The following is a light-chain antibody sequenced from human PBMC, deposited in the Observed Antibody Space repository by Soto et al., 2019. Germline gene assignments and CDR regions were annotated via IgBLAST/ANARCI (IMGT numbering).Light chain of an antibody. J-gene: IGKJ5*01. CDR1: QSLTNSF. V-gene: IGKV3-20*01. Sequence: EFVLTQSPGTLSLSPGERATLSCRASQSLTNSFIAWYQQKPGQAPRLLIYGASSRATGIPDRFSGSGSGTDFTLTISTLEPEDFAVYYCQQYGSSPITFGQGTRLEI. CDR3: QQYGSSPIT. CDR2: GAS.